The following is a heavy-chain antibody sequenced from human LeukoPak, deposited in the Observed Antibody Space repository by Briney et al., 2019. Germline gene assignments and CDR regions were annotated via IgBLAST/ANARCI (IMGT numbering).Heavy chain of an antibody. J-gene: IGHJ4*02. CDR1: GYTFTTYD. Sequence: ASVKVSCKASGYTFTTYDINWVRQAPGQGLEWMGWINPNSGGTNYAQKFQGRVTMTRDTSISTAYMELSRLRSDDTAVYYCARASKPSRTGYSSGWYIGWGQGTLVTVSS. V-gene: IGHV1-2*02. CDR3: ARASKPSRTGYSSGWYIG. D-gene: IGHD6-19*01. CDR2: INPNSGGT.